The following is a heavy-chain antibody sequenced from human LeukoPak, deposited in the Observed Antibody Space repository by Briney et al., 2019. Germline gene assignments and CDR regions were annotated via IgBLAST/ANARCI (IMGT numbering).Heavy chain of an antibody. D-gene: IGHD1-26*01. V-gene: IGHV4-61*02. CDR2: IYTSGSI. CDR3: AREGPAGAYYYYMDV. Sequence: PSETLSLTCTVSGGSISSASYYWSWIRQPAGKGLEWIGRIYTSGSINYNSSLKSRVTISVDTSKNQFSLKVSSVTAADTAVYYCAREGPAGAYYYYMDVWGKGTTVTVSS. CDR1: GGSISSASYY. J-gene: IGHJ6*03.